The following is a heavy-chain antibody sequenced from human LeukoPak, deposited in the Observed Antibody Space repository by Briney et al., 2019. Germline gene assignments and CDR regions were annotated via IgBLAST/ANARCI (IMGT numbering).Heavy chain of an antibody. CDR1: GGSISSYY. V-gene: IGHV4-59*01. D-gene: IGHD3-10*01. CDR3: ARGPYGSGKNYYYYGMDV. CDR2: IYYSGST. Sequence: SGTLSLTCTVSGGSISSYYWSWIRQPPGKGLEWIGYIYYSGSTNYNPSLKSRVTISVDTSKNQFSLKLSSVTAADTAVYYCARGPYGSGKNYYYYGMDVWGKGTTVTVSS. J-gene: IGHJ6*04.